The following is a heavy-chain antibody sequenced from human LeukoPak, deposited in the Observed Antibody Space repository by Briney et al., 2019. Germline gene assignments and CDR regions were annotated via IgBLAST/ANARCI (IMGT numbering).Heavy chain of an antibody. J-gene: IGHJ5*02. CDR2: INHSGST. Sequence: KPSETLSLTCAVYGGSFSGYYWSWIRQPPGKGLEWIGEINHSGSTNYNPSLKSRVTISVDTPKNQFSLKLSSVTAADTAVYYCARGKGIVGVPAAISFDPWGQGTLVTVSS. D-gene: IGHD2-2*01. CDR1: GGSFSGYY. V-gene: IGHV4-34*01. CDR3: ARGKGIVGVPAAISFDP.